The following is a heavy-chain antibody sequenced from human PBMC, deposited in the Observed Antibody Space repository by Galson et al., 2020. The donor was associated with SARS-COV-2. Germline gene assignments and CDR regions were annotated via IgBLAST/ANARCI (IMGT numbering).Heavy chain of an antibody. V-gene: IGHV4-39*01. D-gene: IGHD3-10*01. CDR3: ARYYGSGSYYKSTGDY. CDR1: GGSISSSSYY. Sequence: SETLSLTCTVSGGSISSSSYYWGWIRQPPGKGLEWIGSIYYSGSTYYNPSLKSRVTISVDTSKNQFSLKLSSVTAADTAVYYCARYYGSGSYYKSTGDYWGQGTLVTVSS. CDR2: IYYSGST. J-gene: IGHJ4*02.